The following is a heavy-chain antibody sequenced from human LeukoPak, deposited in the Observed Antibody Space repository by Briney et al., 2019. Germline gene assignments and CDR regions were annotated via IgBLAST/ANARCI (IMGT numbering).Heavy chain of an antibody. CDR2: INPNSGST. Sequence: ASVKVSCKASGYTFTGYYMHWVRQAPGQGLEWMGWINPNSGSTNYAQKFQGRVTMTRDMSTSTVYMELSSLRSEDTAVYYCARGAYYYDSSGYYLYYWGQGTLVTVSS. CDR1: GYTFTGYY. J-gene: IGHJ4*02. D-gene: IGHD3-22*01. V-gene: IGHV1-2*02. CDR3: ARGAYYYDSSGYYLYY.